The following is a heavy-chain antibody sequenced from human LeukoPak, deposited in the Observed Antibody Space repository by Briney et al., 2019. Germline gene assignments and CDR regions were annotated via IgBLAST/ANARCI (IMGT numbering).Heavy chain of an antibody. Sequence: PGRSLRLSCAASGFTFNTYGMHWVRQPPGKGLEWIGEINHSGGTNYNPSLKSRVTISVDTSKNQFSLKLSSVTAADTAVYYCAREIVVVVAATNLYNWFDPWGQGTLVTVSS. CDR1: GFTFNTYG. D-gene: IGHD2-15*01. CDR2: INHSGGT. V-gene: IGHV4-34*01. CDR3: AREIVVVVAATNLYNWFDP. J-gene: IGHJ5*02.